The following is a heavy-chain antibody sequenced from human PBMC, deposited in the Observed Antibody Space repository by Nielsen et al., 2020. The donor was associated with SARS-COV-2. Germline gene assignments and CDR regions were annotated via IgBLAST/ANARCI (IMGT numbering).Heavy chain of an antibody. Sequence: GGSLRLSCKTSGYTFTTYWIAWVRQMPGKGLEWMGIIYPGDSDTRYSPSFQGQVTISADKSISTAYLQWSSLKASDIAMYYCARIPSTLPDYWGQGTLVTVSS. CDR3: ARIPSTLPDY. D-gene: IGHD5/OR15-5a*01. V-gene: IGHV5-51*01. CDR1: GYTFTTYW. CDR2: IYPGDSDT. J-gene: IGHJ4*02.